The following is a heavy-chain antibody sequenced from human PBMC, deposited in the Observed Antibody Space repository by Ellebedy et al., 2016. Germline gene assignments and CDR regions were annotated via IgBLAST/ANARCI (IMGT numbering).Heavy chain of an antibody. CDR1: GYTFTSYY. Sequence: ASVKVSXXASGYTFTSYYMHWVRQAPGQGLEWMGIINPSGGSTSYAQKFQGRVTMTRDTSTSTVYMELSSLRSEDTAVYYCAKGAHRKTFDYWGQGTLVTVSS. V-gene: IGHV1-46*01. J-gene: IGHJ4*02. CDR3: AKGAHRKTFDY. CDR2: INPSGGST.